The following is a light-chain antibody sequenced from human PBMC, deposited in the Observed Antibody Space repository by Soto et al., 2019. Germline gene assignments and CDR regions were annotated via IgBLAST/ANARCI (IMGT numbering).Light chain of an antibody. Sequence: QSVLTQPASESPSPGQSITISCTGTSRVVGGYNYVSWYQQHPGKAPKLMIYDVSNRPSGVSNRFSGSKSGNTASLTISGLQAEDEADYYCSSYTSSSSYVVGTGTKVTVL. J-gene: IGLJ1*01. CDR1: SRVVGGYNY. CDR2: DVS. CDR3: SSYTSSSSYV. V-gene: IGLV2-14*01.